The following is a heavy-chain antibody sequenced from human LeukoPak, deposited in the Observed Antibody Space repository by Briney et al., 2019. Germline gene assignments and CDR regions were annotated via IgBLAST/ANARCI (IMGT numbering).Heavy chain of an antibody. CDR2: IYPGDSDT. J-gene: IGHJ4*02. Sequence: GESLRISCKGSGYSFTSYWIGWVRQMPGKGLEWMGIIYPGDSDTRYSPSFQGQVTISADRSISTAYLQWSSQKASDTAMYYCARMHYDSSGYYSLDYWGQGTLVTVSS. V-gene: IGHV5-51*01. CDR3: ARMHYDSSGYYSLDY. CDR1: GYSFTSYW. D-gene: IGHD3-22*01.